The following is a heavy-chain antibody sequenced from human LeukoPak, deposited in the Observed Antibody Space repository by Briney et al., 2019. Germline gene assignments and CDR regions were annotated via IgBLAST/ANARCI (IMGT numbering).Heavy chain of an antibody. Sequence: GGSLRLSCAASGFTFSSYSMNWVRQAPGKGLEWVSYIRSSSSTIYYADSVKGRFTISRDNAKNSLYLQMNSLRAEDTAVYYCARDMYCSSTSCYTYYFDYWGQGTLVTVSS. CDR1: GFTFSSYS. CDR3: ARDMYCSSTSCYTYYFDY. J-gene: IGHJ4*02. CDR2: IRSSSSTI. D-gene: IGHD2-2*02. V-gene: IGHV3-48*01.